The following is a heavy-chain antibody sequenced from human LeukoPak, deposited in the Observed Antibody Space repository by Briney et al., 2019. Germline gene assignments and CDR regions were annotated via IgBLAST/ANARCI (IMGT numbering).Heavy chain of an antibody. J-gene: IGHJ4*02. V-gene: IGHV3-21*01. Sequence: PGGSLRLSCAASGFTFSGYSMNWVRQAPGKGLEWVSSISSSSSYIYYADSVKGRFTISRDNAKNSLYLQMNSLRAEDTAVYYCAKLDSWRLVPELLYFDYWGQGTLVTVSS. CDR3: AKLDSWRLVPELLYFDY. CDR2: ISSSSSYI. D-gene: IGHD6-19*01. CDR1: GFTFSGYS.